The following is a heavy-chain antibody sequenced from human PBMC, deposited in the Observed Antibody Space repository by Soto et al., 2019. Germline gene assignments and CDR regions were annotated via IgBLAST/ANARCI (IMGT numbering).Heavy chain of an antibody. Sequence: GGSLRLSCAASGFTFSSYAMSWVRQAPGKGLEWVSAISGSGGSTYYADSVKGRFTISRDNSKNTLYLQMNSLRAEDTAVYYCAKFGDSEQGNYYYYYMDVWGKGTTVTVSS. CDR1: GFTFSSYA. CDR3: AKFGDSEQGNYYYYYMDV. J-gene: IGHJ6*03. D-gene: IGHD3-3*01. CDR2: ISGSGGST. V-gene: IGHV3-23*01.